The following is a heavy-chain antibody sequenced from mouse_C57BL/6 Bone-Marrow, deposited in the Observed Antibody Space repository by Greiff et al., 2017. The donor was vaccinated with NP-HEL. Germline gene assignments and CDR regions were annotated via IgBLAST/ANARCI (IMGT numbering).Heavy chain of an antibody. CDR1: GYTFTSYW. Sequence: QVQLQQPGAELVKPGASVKLSCKASGYTFTSYWMHWVKQRPGQGLEWIGMIHPNSGSTNYNEKFKSKATLSVDKSSSTAYMQLSSLTSEDSAVYDCARSEYDGDYEAWFAYWGQGTLVTVSA. CDR2: IHPNSGST. V-gene: IGHV1-64*01. D-gene: IGHD2-3*01. J-gene: IGHJ3*01. CDR3: ARSEYDGDYEAWFAY.